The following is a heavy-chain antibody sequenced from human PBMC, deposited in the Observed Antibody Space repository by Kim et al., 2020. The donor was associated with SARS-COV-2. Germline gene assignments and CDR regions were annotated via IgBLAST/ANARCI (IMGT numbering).Heavy chain of an antibody. D-gene: IGHD6-13*01. J-gene: IGHJ4*02. V-gene: IGHV1-3*01. CDR2: NN. Sequence: NNQYPQNVHGIVTITRDASASTVYMELSSLTSADTAVYYCARWGSNWSFDSWGQGILVTVSS. CDR3: ARWGSNWSFDS.